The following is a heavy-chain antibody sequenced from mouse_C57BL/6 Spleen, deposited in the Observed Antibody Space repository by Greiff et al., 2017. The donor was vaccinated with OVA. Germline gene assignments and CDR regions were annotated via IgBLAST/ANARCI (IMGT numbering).Heavy chain of an antibody. D-gene: IGHD4-1*01. CDR3: ARGGLGPGYFDV. Sequence: EVKLMESGPGLVKPSQSLSLTCSVTGYSITSGYYWNWIRQFPGNKLEWMGYISYDGSNNYNPSLKNRISITRDTSKNQFFLKLNSVTTEDTATYYCARGGLGPGYFDVWGTGTTVTVSS. CDR2: ISYDGSN. J-gene: IGHJ1*03. CDR1: GYSITSGYY. V-gene: IGHV3-6*01.